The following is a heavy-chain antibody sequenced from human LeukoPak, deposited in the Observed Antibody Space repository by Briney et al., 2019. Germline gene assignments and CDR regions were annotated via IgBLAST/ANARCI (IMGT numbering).Heavy chain of an antibody. Sequence: PSETLSLTCTVSGGSIFSCGYYWSWIRPSPGKGLEWIGYIHDSGSTYYNPSLKSRLTMSVVTSKFQFSLRLNSVTAADTAVYYCARTIRDDYYFYMDVWGKGTTVTVSS. CDR3: ARTIRDDYYFYMDV. J-gene: IGHJ6*03. CDR1: GGSIFSCGYY. CDR2: IHDSGST. V-gene: IGHV4-31*03. D-gene: IGHD5-24*01.